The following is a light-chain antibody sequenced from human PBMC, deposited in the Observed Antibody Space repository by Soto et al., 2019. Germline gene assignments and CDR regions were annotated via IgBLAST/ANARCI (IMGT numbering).Light chain of an antibody. J-gene: IGLJ1*01. CDR2: EVN. V-gene: IGLV2-23*02. Sequence: QSALTQPASVSASPGQSITISCTGTSSDVGGYKFVSWYQHHPGKAPKLMIYEVNNRPSGVSNRFSGSKSGNTASLTISGLQAEDEAYYYCCSYAGSSYYVFGSGTKLTVL. CDR1: SSDVGGYKF. CDR3: CSYAGSSYYV.